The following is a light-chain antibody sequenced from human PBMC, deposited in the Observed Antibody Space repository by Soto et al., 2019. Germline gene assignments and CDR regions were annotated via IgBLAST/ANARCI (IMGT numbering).Light chain of an antibody. CDR1: SSNIGSNY. CDR2: KNT. Sequence: QSVLTQPPSASGTPGQRVTISCSGSSSNIGSNYVYWYQQLPGTAPKLLIYKNTQRPSGVPDRFSGSKFGTSASLAISGLRSEDEADYYCAAWDDSLSGYVFGTGTKLTV. CDR3: AAWDDSLSGYV. V-gene: IGLV1-47*01. J-gene: IGLJ1*01.